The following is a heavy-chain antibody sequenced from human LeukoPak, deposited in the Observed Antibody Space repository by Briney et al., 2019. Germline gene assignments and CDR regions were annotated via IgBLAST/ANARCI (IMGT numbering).Heavy chain of an antibody. CDR1: GYSFTSYW. CDR2: IYPGDSDT. Sequence: GESLKISCKGSGYSFTSYWIGWVRQMPGKGLEWMGIIYPGDSDTRYSPSFQGQVTISADKSISTAYLQWSSLKASGIAMYYCARHRPYYDILTGYHPAGYWGQGTLVTVSS. J-gene: IGHJ4*02. D-gene: IGHD3-9*01. CDR3: ARHRPYYDILTGYHPAGY. V-gene: IGHV5-51*01.